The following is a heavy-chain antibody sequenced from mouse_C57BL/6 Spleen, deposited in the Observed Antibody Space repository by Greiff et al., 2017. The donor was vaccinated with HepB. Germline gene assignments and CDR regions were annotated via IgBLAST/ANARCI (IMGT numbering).Heavy chain of an antibody. CDR3: TIRRVPAWFAY. J-gene: IGHJ3*01. V-gene: IGHV6-6*01. Sequence: EVHLVESGGGLVQPGGSMKLSCAASGFTFSDAWMDWVRQSPEKGLEWVAEIRNKANNHATYYAESVKGRFTISRDDSKSSVYLQMNSLRAEDTGIYYCTIRRVPAWFAYWGQGTLVTVSA. CDR2: IRNKANNHAT. D-gene: IGHD3-2*02. CDR1: GFTFSDAW.